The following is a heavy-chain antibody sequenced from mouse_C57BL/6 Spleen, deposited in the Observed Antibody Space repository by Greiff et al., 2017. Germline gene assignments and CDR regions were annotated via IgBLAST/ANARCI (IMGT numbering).Heavy chain of an antibody. CDR2: IHPNSGST. D-gene: IGHD1-1*01. V-gene: IGHV1-64*01. CDR3: ARHYGSSPYYAMDY. Sequence: QVQLQQPGAELVKPGASVKLSCKASGYTFTSYWMHWVKQRPGQGLEWIGMIHPNSGSTNYNEKFKSKATLTVDKSSSTAYMQLSSRTSEDSAVYYCARHYGSSPYYAMDYWGQGTSVTVSS. CDR1: GYTFTSYW. J-gene: IGHJ4*01.